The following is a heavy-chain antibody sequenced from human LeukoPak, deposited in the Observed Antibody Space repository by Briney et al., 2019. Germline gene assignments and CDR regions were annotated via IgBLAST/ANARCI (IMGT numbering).Heavy chain of an antibody. Sequence: SETLSLTCTVSGGSISSYYWSWIRQPPRKGLEWIGYIYYSGSTNYNPSLKSRVTISVDTSKNQFSLKLSSVTAADTAVYYCARGRSNNAYGEYFQHWGQGTLVTVSS. J-gene: IGHJ1*01. CDR3: ARGRSNNAYGEYFQH. D-gene: IGHD3-10*01. V-gene: IGHV4-59*01. CDR1: GGSISSYY. CDR2: IYYSGST.